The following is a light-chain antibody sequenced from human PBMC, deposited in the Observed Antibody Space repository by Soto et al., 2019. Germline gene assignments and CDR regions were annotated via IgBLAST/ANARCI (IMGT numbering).Light chain of an antibody. J-gene: IGKJ1*01. CDR1: QTISSW. CDR2: DAS. Sequence: MQLTQSPSTLSGSVGDRVTITCRASQTISSWLAWYQQKPGKAPKLLIYDASSLESGVPSRFSGSGSGTEFTLTISSLQTDDFATYYCQQDDSYSWTFGQGTKV. CDR3: QQDDSYSWT. V-gene: IGKV1-5*01.